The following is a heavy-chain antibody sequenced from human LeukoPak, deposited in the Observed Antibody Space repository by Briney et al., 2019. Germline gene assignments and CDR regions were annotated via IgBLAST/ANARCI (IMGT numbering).Heavy chain of an antibody. D-gene: IGHD2-2*01. CDR3: AIQFCSSTTCPSNSRGG. Sequence: GGSLRLSCAASGFIFSNYAMSWVRQAPGKGLEWVSATRGNGDSTYYADSVKGRFTISRDNSENTLYLQMNSLRAEDTAVYYCAIQFCSSTTCPSNSRGGWGQGILVTVSS. V-gene: IGHV3-23*01. CDR2: TRGNGDST. J-gene: IGHJ4*02. CDR1: GFIFSNYA.